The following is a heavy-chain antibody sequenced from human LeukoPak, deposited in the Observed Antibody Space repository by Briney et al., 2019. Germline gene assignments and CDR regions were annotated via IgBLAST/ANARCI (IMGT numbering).Heavy chain of an antibody. V-gene: IGHV4-59*01. Sequence: NTSETLSLTCTVSGGSMRSYYWRWLRQPPGKGLEWIGYIYYSGSTNYNPSLKSRVTISVDTSKNQFSLKLSSVTAADTAVYYCSVDIKDYYDISGYYYFSFDIWGQGTMVNVSS. CDR2: IYYSGST. CDR1: GGSMRSYY. J-gene: IGHJ3*02. CDR3: SVDIKDYYDISGYYYFSFDI. D-gene: IGHD3-22*01.